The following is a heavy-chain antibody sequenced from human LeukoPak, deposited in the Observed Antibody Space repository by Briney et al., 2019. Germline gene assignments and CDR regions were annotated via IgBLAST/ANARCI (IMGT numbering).Heavy chain of an antibody. Sequence: SCKASGYTFTSYGMSWVRQAPGKGLEWVSVVYTGGTTYYADSVKGRFTISRDNSQNTVFLQMNSLRDEDTAVYYCAKDGHCSGGTCSSFDYWGQGTLVTVSS. CDR2: VYTGGTT. V-gene: IGHV3-23*03. J-gene: IGHJ4*02. D-gene: IGHD2-15*01. CDR1: GYTFTSYG. CDR3: AKDGHCSGGTCSSFDY.